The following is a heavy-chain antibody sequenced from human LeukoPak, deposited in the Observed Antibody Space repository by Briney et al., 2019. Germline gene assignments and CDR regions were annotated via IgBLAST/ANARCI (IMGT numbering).Heavy chain of an antibody. D-gene: IGHD3-3*01. J-gene: IGHJ4*02. Sequence: ASVKVSCKASGYTFTGYYMHWVRQAPGQGLEWMGWINPNSGGTNYAQKFQGRVTMTRDTSTSTAYMELSRLRSDDTAVYYCARAPSRFWSGSQFDYWGQGTLVTVSS. CDR3: ARAPSRFWSGSQFDY. V-gene: IGHV1-2*02. CDR2: INPNSGGT. CDR1: GYTFTGYY.